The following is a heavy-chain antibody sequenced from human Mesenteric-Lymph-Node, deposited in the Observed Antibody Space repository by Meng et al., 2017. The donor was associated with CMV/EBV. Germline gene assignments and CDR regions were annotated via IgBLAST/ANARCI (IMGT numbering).Heavy chain of an antibody. J-gene: IGHJ6*02. D-gene: IGHD5-12*01. CDR3: ARVRYSGYGYYYGMDV. Sequence: GGSLRLSCVASAFTFSDYAMHWVRQAPGKGLEWVAVISYDGSDKYYADSVKGRFTISRDNSKNTLYLQMNSLRAEDTAVYYCARVRYSGYGYYYGMDVWGQGTTVTVSS. CDR2: ISYDGSDK. V-gene: IGHV3-30*04. CDR1: AFTFSDYA.